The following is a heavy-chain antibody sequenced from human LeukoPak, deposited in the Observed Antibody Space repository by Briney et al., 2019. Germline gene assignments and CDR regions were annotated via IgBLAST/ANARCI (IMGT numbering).Heavy chain of an antibody. J-gene: IGHJ4*02. CDR2: IILSGST. CDR1: GGSFSGYY. V-gene: IGHV4-34*12. Sequence: SPTLSLTRAVDGGSFSGYYWSWIRQPPRKRLEWIGEIILSGSTNSNTSLKSRATISVDTSKNQFSLRLSSVTAADTAVYYCARDSAMIVVRYFDYWGQGTLVTVSS. D-gene: IGHD3-22*01. CDR3: ARDSAMIVVRYFDY.